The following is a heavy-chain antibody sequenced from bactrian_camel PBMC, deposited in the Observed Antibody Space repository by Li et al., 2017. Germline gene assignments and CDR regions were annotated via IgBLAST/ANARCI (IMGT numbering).Heavy chain of an antibody. V-gene: IGHV3-3*01. CDR1: KRTYDTYR. D-gene: IGHD2*01. CDR2: IWPGGRSI. J-gene: IGHJ4*01. CDR3: AVDSFVSCRGKTALDLGI. Sequence: VQLVESGGGSVQAGGSLTLSCVASKRTYDTYRMGWFRQSPGKEREGVAVIWPGGRSIDFADSVKGRFTISQDNAKNTVYLQMNSLKPEDTSRYTCAVDSFVSCRGKTALDLGIWGQGTQVTVS.